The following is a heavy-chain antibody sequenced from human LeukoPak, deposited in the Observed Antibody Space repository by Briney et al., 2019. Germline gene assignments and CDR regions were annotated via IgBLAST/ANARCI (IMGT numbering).Heavy chain of an antibody. D-gene: IGHD4-17*01. J-gene: IGHJ4*02. CDR2: ISYDGSNK. V-gene: IGHV3-30*18. CDR1: GFTFSSYG. CDR3: AKERGYGDYYFDY. Sequence: GGSLRLSCAAPGFTFSSYGMHWVRQAPGKGLEWVAVISYDGSNKYYADSVKGRFTISRDNSKNTLYLQMNSLRAEDTAVYYCAKERGYGDYYFDYWGQGTLVTVSS.